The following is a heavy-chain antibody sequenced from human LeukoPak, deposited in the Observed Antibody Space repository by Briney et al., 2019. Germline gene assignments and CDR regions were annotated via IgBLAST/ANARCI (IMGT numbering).Heavy chain of an antibody. V-gene: IGHV5-51*01. D-gene: IGHD3-22*01. CDR1: GYSFTSYW. Sequence: LGESLKISCKGSGYSFTSYWIGWVRQMPGKGLEWMGIIYPGDSDTRYSPSFQGQVTISADKSISTAYLQWSSLKASDTAMYYCARLTVRGYYDSSGYPSDAFDIWGQGTMVTVSS. CDR3: ARLTVRGYYDSSGYPSDAFDI. CDR2: IYPGDSDT. J-gene: IGHJ3*02.